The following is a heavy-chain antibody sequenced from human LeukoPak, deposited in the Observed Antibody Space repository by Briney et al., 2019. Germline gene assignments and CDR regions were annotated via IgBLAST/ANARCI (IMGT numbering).Heavy chain of an antibody. V-gene: IGHV1-69*05. Sequence: SSVKVSCKASGGTFSRYAISWVRQAPGQGLEWMGRIIPIFGTANYAQKFQGRVTITTDESTSTAYMELSSLRSEDTAVYYCARDLDSGSYYFDYWGQGTLVTVSS. CDR3: ARDLDSGSYYFDY. D-gene: IGHD1-26*01. CDR2: IIPIFGTA. CDR1: GGTFSRYA. J-gene: IGHJ4*02.